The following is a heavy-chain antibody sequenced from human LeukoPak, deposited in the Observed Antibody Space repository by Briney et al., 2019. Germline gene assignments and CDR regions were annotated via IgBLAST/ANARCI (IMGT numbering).Heavy chain of an antibody. CDR1: GGTFSSYA. V-gene: IGHV1-69*13. Sequence: VKVSCKASGGTFSSYAISWVRQAPGQGLEWMGGIIPIFGTANYAQKFQGRVTITADESTSTAYMELSSLRSEDTAVYYCARTLYYYDSSGYLHSGFYYYYMDVWGKGTTVTISS. J-gene: IGHJ6*03. D-gene: IGHD3-22*01. CDR3: ARTLYYYDSSGYLHSGFYYYYMDV. CDR2: IIPIFGTA.